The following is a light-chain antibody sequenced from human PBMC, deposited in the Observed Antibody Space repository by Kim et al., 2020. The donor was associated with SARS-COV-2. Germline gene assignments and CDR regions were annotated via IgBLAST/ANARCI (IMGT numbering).Light chain of an antibody. V-gene: IGLV2-8*01. Sequence: QSALTQPPSASGSPGQSVTISCTGTSSNVGTYNFVSWYQQHPGKAPKLMIYEVSKRPSGVPDRFSGSKSGNTASLTVSGLQTEDGANYYCSSYAGSNNVVFGGGTELTVL. CDR3: SSYAGSNNVV. J-gene: IGLJ3*02. CDR1: SSNVGTYNF. CDR2: EVS.